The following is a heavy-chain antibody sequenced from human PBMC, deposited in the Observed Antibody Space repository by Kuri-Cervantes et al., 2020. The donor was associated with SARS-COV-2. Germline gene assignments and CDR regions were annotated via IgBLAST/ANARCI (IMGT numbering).Heavy chain of an antibody. V-gene: IGHV3-30*04. CDR3: ARARVGVLDF. D-gene: IGHD2-21*01. J-gene: IGHJ4*02. Sequence: LSLTCAASGFTFNTCSMHWVRQAPGKGLERVTMISSDGRNKNYADSVKGRFTISRDNSKSTLYLQINSLRTEDTAIFYCARARVGVLDFWGQGALVTVSS. CDR1: GFTFNTCS. CDR2: ISSDGRNK.